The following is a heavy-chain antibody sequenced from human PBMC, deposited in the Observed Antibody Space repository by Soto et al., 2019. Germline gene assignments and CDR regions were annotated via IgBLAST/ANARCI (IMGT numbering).Heavy chain of an antibody. CDR2: ISAYNGNT. J-gene: IGHJ3*02. Sequence: ASVKVSCKASGYTFTSYGISWVRQAPGQGLEWMGWISAYNGNTNYAQKIQGRVTMTTDTSTSTAYMELRSLRSDDTAVYYCVRGFVEDIVVVPAANAFDIWGQGTMVTVSS. CDR3: VRGFVEDIVVVPAANAFDI. D-gene: IGHD2-2*01. CDR1: GYTFTSYG. V-gene: IGHV1-18*01.